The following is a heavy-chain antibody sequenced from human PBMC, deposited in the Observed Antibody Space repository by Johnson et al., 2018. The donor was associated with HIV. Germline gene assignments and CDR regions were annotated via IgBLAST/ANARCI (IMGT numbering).Heavy chain of an antibody. Sequence: QVLLVESGGGVVQPGRSLRLSCAASGFTFSSYAMHWVRQAPGKGLEWVAVISYDGSNKYYADSVKGRFTISRDNSKNTLYLQMNNLRAEDTAVYYCARDRGGIAEQSGAFDIWCQGTMVTVSS. J-gene: IGHJ3*02. CDR3: ARDRGGIAEQSGAFDI. CDR2: ISYDGSNK. D-gene: IGHD6-13*01. CDR1: GFTFSSYA. V-gene: IGHV3-30*04.